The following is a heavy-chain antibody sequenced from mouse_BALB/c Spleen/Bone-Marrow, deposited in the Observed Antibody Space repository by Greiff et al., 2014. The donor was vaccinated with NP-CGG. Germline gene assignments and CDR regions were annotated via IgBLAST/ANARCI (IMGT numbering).Heavy chain of an antibody. CDR1: GFNIKDTY. V-gene: IGHV14-3*02. J-gene: IGHJ1*01. CDR3: ANYDYGWYFDV. Sequence: VQLKQSGAELVKPGASVKLSCTASGFNIKDTYMHWVKQRPEQGLEWIGRIDPANGNTKYDPKFQGKATITADTSSNTAYLQLSSLTSEDTAVYYCANYDYGWYFDVWGAGTTVIVSS. CDR2: IDPANGNT. D-gene: IGHD2-4*01.